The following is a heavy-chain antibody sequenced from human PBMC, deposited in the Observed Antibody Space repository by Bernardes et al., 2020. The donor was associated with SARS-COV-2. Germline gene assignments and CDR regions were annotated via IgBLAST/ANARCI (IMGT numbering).Heavy chain of an antibody. CDR2: IWYDGSNK. J-gene: IGHJ6*03. CDR3: ARDADYGDQEDYYYYYMDV. V-gene: IGHV3-33*01. CDR1: GFTFSSYG. Sequence: GGSLRLSCAASGFTFSSYGMHWVRQAPGKGLEWVAVIWYDGSNKYYADSVKGRFTISRDNSKNTLYLQMNSLRAEDTAVYYCARDADYGDQEDYYYYYMDVWGKGTTVTVSS. D-gene: IGHD4-17*01.